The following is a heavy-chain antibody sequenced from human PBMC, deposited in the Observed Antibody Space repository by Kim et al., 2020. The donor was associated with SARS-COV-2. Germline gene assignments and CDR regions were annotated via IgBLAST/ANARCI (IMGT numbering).Heavy chain of an antibody. J-gene: IGHJ4*02. CDR3: ARGRSGSYYCY. Sequence: GGSLRLSCAASGFTFSSYTMSWVRQAPGKGLEWVSAISGSSGSTYYADSVKGRFTISRDNSKNTLYLQMNSLRAEDTAVYYCARGRSGSYYCYWGQGTLVTVSS. CDR1: GFTFSSYT. CDR2: ISGSSGST. V-gene: IGHV3-23*01. D-gene: IGHD3-10*01.